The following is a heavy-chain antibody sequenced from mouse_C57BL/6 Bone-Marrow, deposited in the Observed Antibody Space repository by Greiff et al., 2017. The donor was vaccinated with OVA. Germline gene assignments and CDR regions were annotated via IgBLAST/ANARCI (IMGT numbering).Heavy chain of an antibody. Sequence: EVKLVESGGGLVKPGGSLKLSCAASGFTFSSYTMSWVRQTPEKRLEWVATISGGGGNIYYPDSVTGRFTISRDTAKNSLYLQMSSLRSENTPLYYCAGRLRLDYWGQGTTLTVSS. J-gene: IGHJ2*01. CDR3: AGRLRLDY. CDR1: GFTFSSYT. V-gene: IGHV5-9*01. CDR2: ISGGGGNI.